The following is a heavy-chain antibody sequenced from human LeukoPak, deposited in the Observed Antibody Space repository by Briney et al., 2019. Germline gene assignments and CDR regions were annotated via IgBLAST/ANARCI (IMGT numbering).Heavy chain of an antibody. Sequence: GGSLRLSCAASGFTFNNYAMNWVRQAPGEGPEWVSAISNTGRSTYYADSVKGRFTISRDNSKNTVFLQINSLRAEDTAVYYCAKGIEYSNSSTLDYWGQGTLVTVSS. J-gene: IGHJ4*02. D-gene: IGHD6-13*01. CDR3: AKGIEYSNSSTLDY. CDR2: ISNTGRST. CDR1: GFTFNNYA. V-gene: IGHV3-23*01.